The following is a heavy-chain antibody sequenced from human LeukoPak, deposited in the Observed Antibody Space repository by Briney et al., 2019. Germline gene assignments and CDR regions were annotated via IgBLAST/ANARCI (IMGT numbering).Heavy chain of an antibody. Sequence: SETLSLTCTVSGGSISDYYWSWIRQPPGKGLEWIGWIFGSGSSNYNPSLKSRLTISVDTSKNQFSLKLSSVTAPDTAVYYCAIGGGVVPDAASAYGMDVWGQGTTVTVSS. D-gene: IGHD2-2*01. V-gene: IGHV4-59*12. J-gene: IGHJ6*02. CDR3: AIGGGVVPDAASAYGMDV. CDR1: GGSISDYY. CDR2: IFGSGSS.